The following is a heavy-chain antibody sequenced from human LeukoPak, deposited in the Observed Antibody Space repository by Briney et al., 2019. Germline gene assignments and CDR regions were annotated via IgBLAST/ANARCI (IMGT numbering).Heavy chain of an antibody. J-gene: IGHJ4*02. CDR2: ISAYNGNT. Sequence: APVKVSCKASGYTFTSYGISWVRQAPGQGLEWMGWISAYNGNTNYAQKLQGRVTMTTDTSTSTAYMELRSLRSDDTAVYYCARDVMITFGGVIVIRYFDYWGQGTLVTVSS. V-gene: IGHV1-18*01. CDR3: ARDVMITFGGVIVIRYFDY. CDR1: GYTFTSYG. D-gene: IGHD3-16*02.